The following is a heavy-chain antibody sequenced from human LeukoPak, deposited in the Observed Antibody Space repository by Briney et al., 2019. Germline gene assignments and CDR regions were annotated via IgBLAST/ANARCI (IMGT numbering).Heavy chain of an antibody. CDR2: ISSSSSYI. J-gene: IGHJ3*02. D-gene: IGHD1-26*01. CDR3: ARNSGSYSAEDAFDI. V-gene: IGHV3-21*01. Sequence: GGSLRLSCAASGFTFSSYSMNWVRQAPGRGLEWVSSISSSSSYIYYADSAKGRFTISRDNAKNSPYLQMNSLRAEDTAVYYCARNSGSYSAEDAFDIWGQGTMVTVSS. CDR1: GFTFSSYS.